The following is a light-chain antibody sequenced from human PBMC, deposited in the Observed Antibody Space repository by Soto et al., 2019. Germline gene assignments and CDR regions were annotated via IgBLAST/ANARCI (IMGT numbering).Light chain of an antibody. CDR2: ANN. CDR1: SSNIGSNT. Sequence: QALLTRPHSASGTPGQRVTISCSGSSSNIGSNTVNWYQQLPGTAPKLLIHANNQRPSGVPDRFSGSKSGTSASLAISWLQSEEADYYCAAWDDSLNGYVFGTGTKVSVL. J-gene: IGLJ1*01. V-gene: IGLV1-44*01. CDR3: AAWDDSLNGYV.